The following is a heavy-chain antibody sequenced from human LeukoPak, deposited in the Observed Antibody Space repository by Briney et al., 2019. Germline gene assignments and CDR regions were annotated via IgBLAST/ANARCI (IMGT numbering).Heavy chain of an antibody. Sequence: GESLKISCKGSGYSFTNYWIGWVRQMPGRGLEWMGIIYPGDSDTRYRPSFQGHVSISADKSISTAYLQWSSLKASDTAMYFCAREGLVGSMRYWGQGTLVTVSS. CDR2: IYPGDSDT. D-gene: IGHD1-26*01. CDR1: GYSFTNYW. CDR3: AREGLVGSMRY. J-gene: IGHJ4*02. V-gene: IGHV5-51*01.